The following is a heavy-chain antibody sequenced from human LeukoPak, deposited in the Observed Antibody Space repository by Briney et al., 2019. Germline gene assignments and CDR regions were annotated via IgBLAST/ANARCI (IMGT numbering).Heavy chain of an antibody. Sequence: SQTLSLTCAISGDSVSSTAWNWIRQSPSSGLEWLGSTYYRSKWYNDYAVSVKSRITINPDTSKNQFSLQLNSVTPEDTAVYYCARGGRGYCTSSSCYFDYWGQGTLVTVSS. J-gene: IGHJ4*02. D-gene: IGHD2-2*01. CDR2: TYYRSKWYN. CDR3: ARGGRGYCTSSSCYFDY. CDR1: GDSVSSTA. V-gene: IGHV6-1*01.